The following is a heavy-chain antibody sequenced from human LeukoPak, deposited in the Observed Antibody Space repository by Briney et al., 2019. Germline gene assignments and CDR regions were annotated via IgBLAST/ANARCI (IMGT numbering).Heavy chain of an antibody. D-gene: IGHD5-12*01. Sequence: GGSLRLSCAASGFTFSSYSMNWVRQAPGKGLEGVSSISSSSSYIYYADSVKGRFTISRNNAKNSLYLQMNSLRAEDTAVYYCARDSWRGYKPTPLDYWGQGTLVTVSS. CDR2: ISSSSSYI. V-gene: IGHV3-21*01. CDR1: GFTFSSYS. J-gene: IGHJ4*02. CDR3: ARDSWRGYKPTPLDY.